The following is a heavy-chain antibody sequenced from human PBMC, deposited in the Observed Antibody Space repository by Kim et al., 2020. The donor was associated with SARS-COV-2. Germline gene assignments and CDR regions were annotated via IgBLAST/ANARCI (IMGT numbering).Heavy chain of an antibody. J-gene: IGHJ5*02. CDR3: AREDGGYCSSTSCYTPYNWFDP. CDR1: GGSISSGDYY. D-gene: IGHD2-2*02. V-gene: IGHV4-30-4*01. Sequence: SETLSLTCTVSGGSISSGDYYWSWIRQPPGKGLEWIGYIYYSGSTYYNPSLKSRVTISVDTSKNQFSLKLSSVTAADTAVYYCAREDGGYCSSTSCYTPYNWFDPWGQGTLVTVSS. CDR2: IYYSGST.